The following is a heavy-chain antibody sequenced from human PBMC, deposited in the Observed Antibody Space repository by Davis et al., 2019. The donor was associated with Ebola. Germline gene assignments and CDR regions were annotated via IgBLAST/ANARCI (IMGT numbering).Heavy chain of an antibody. CDR1: GDTFSNYA. J-gene: IGHJ2*01. CDR3: ASVRSFDEWYFDL. Sequence: SVKVSCKASGDTFSNYAFSWLRQAPGQGLEWMGGIIPVFGSTSYAHNFRGRITIAADEFTHTSYMNLTSLMSEDTAVYYCASVRSFDEWYFDLWGRGTLVTVSS. D-gene: IGHD3-9*01. V-gene: IGHV1-69*13. CDR2: IIPVFGST.